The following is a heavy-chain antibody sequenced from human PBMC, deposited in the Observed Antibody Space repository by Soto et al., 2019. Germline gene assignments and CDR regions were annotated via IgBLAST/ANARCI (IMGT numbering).Heavy chain of an antibody. D-gene: IGHD4-17*01. Sequence: GGSLRLSCAASGFTFDDYAMHWVRQAPGKGLEWVSGISWNSGSIGYADSVKGRFTISRDNAKNSLYLQMNSLRAEDTALYYCAKDKRRTVTTAFDIWGQGTMVTVSS. CDR3: AKDKRRTVTTAFDI. CDR1: GFTFDDYA. J-gene: IGHJ3*02. CDR2: ISWNSGSI. V-gene: IGHV3-9*01.